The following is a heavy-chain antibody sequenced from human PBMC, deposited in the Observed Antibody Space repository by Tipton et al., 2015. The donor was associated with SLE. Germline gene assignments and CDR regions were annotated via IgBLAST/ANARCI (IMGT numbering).Heavy chain of an antibody. J-gene: IGHJ4*02. V-gene: IGHV4-59*01. CDR3: ARVSSCGGFDY. CDR2: IYYSGST. Sequence: LRLSCTVSGGSISSYYWSWIRQPPGKGLEWIGYIYYSGSTNYNPSLKSRVTISVDTSKNQFSLKLSSVTAADTVVYYCARVSSCGGFDYWCQGTLVTVSS. CDR1: GGSISSYY. D-gene: IGHD6-13*01.